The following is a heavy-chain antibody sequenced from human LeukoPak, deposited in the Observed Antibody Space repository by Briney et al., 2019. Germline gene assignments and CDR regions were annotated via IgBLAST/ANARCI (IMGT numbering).Heavy chain of an antibody. CDR1: GYTFTSYY. V-gene: IGHV1-46*01. J-gene: IGHJ4*02. CDR2: INASGGST. D-gene: IGHD2-21*02. Sequence: VASVKVSCKASGYTFTSYYMHWVRQAPGQGLEWMGIINASGGSTSYAQKFQGRVTITADESTSTAYMELSSLRSEDTAVYYCARDSTGFGGDCYGLDYWGQGTLVTVSS. CDR3: ARDSTGFGGDCYGLDY.